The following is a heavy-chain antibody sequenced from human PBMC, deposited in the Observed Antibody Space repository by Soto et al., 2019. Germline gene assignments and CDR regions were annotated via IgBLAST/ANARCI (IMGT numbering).Heavy chain of an antibody. J-gene: IGHJ6*02. Sequence: SSVKVSCKASGGTFSRYAISGVREARRQGRECGGGVIPIFGTATYAQKLQGRVTITADESTSTAYMELSSLRSEDTAVYYCARDQTSSGWYSPDYYYGMDVWG. CDR1: GGTFSRYA. D-gene: IGHD6-19*01. V-gene: IGHV1-69*13. CDR3: ARDQTSSGWYSPDYYYGMDV. CDR2: VIPIFGTA.